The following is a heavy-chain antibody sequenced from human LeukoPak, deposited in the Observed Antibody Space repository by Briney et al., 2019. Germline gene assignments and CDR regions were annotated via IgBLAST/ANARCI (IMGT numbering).Heavy chain of an antibody. V-gene: IGHV1-69*05. CDR2: IIPIFGTA. Sequence: SVRVSCKASGGTFSSYAISWVRQAPGQGLEWMGGIIPIFGTANYAQKVQGRVTITTDESTSTAYMALSSLRSEETAVYYCASSRGSGSYYEDYWGQGTLVTVSS. CDR1: GGTFSSYA. CDR3: ASSRGSGSYYEDY. J-gene: IGHJ4*02. D-gene: IGHD3-10*01.